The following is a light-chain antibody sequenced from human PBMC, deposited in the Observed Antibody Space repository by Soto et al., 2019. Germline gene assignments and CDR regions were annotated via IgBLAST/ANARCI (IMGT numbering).Light chain of an antibody. CDR3: ASLDGSLNVVL. Sequence: QSALTQPTPAAGAPGQKVAVSCSGSSSNFGRNTVTWHHPPPGAAPPLLIYSTNQRPSGVPGRFSGSKSGTSASLAISGLQSEDEADYHCASLDGSLNVVLFGGGTKVTVL. CDR1: SSNFGRNT. CDR2: STN. V-gene: IGLV1-44*01. J-gene: IGLJ2*01.